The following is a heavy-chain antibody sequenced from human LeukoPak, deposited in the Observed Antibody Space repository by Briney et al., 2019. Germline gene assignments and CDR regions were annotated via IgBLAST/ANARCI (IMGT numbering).Heavy chain of an antibody. CDR1: GGSISTXX. V-gene: IGHV4-59*01. D-gene: IGHD3-16*01. CDR2: IYYSGST. J-gene: IGHJ3*02. Sequence: SETLSLTCTXSGGSISTXXXXXXXQPPGKGLEWIGYIYYSGSTNYXPSLKSRVTIXXDTSKNHFSLKVSSVTAADTAVYYCAREGALPNAFDIWGQGTMVTVSS. CDR3: AREGALPNAFDI.